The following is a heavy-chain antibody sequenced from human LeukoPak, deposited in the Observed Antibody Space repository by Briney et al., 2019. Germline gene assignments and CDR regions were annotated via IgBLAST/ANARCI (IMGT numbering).Heavy chain of an antibody. CDR2: INAHRTT. V-gene: IGHV3-48*03. CDR3: ARSVEGNFDQ. CDR1: GFTFSSYE. D-gene: IGHD6-19*01. Sequence: GGSLRLSCVASGFTFSSYEMNWVRQAPGKGLEWISYINAHRTTYYADSVEGRFTISRDNDKNSAYLQLNSLRVEDTAMYYCARSVEGNFDQWGQGTLVTVSS. J-gene: IGHJ4*02.